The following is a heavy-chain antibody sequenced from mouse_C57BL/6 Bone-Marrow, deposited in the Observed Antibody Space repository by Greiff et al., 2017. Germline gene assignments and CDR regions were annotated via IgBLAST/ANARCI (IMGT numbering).Heavy chain of an antibody. Sequence: QVQLQQSGPELVKPGASVKLSCKASGYTFTSYDINWVKQRPGQGLEWIGWIYPRDGSTKYNEKFKGKATLTVDTSSSTAYMELHSLTSEDSAVYFCATDYYGSSGDYYAMDYWGQGTSVTVSS. V-gene: IGHV1-85*01. J-gene: IGHJ4*01. D-gene: IGHD1-1*01. CDR3: ATDYYGSSGDYYAMDY. CDR2: IYPRDGST. CDR1: GYTFTSYD.